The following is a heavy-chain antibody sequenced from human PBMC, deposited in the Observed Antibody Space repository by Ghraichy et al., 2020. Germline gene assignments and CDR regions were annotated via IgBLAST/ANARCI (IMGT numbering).Heavy chain of an antibody. CDR2: INSDGSTT. CDR1: GFTFSSYW. Sequence: GESLNISCAASGFTFSSYWMHWVRQAPGKGLVWVSRINSDGSTTDYADSVKGRFTISRDNAKNTLHLQMNSLRAEDTAVYYCARDQVGVWEPLDSWGQGTLVTVSA. D-gene: IGHD1-26*01. CDR3: ARDQVGVWEPLDS. J-gene: IGHJ4*02. V-gene: IGHV3-74*01.